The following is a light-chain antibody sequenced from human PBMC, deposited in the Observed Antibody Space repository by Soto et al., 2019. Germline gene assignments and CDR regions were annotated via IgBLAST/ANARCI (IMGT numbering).Light chain of an antibody. CDR1: RGSIASNS. J-gene: IGLJ2*01. V-gene: IGLV6-57*04. CDR3: QSYDGSFVL. Sequence: NFMLTQPHSVSESPGKTVTISCTRSRGSIASNSVQWYQQRPGGAPTTVIYEDNQRPSGVPDRFSGSIDSSSNSASLTISGLRTEDEADYYCQSYDGSFVLFGGGTKVTVL. CDR2: EDN.